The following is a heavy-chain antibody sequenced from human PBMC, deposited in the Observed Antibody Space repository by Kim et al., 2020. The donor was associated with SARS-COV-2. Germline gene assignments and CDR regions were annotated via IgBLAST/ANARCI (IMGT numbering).Heavy chain of an antibody. CDR2: IRSKANSYAT. V-gene: IGHV3-73*01. CDR1: GFTFSGSA. J-gene: IGHJ6*02. D-gene: IGHD3-3*01. Sequence: GGSLRLSCAASGFTFSGSAMHWVRQASGKGLEWVGRIRSKANSYATAYAASVKGRFTISRDDSKNTAYLQMNSLKTEDTAVYYCTRLAGPLRFLEWAPPTHYGMDVWGQGTTVTVSS. CDR3: TRLAGPLRFLEWAPPTHYGMDV.